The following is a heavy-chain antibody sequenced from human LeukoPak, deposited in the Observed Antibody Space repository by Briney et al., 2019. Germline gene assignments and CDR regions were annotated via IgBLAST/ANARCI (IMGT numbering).Heavy chain of an antibody. V-gene: IGHV3-23*01. Sequence: GGSLRLSCAASVFTFSSYSMSWVRQAPWKGLEWISAICGSGGSTYYADSVKGRFTISRDNSKNTLYLQMNSLRAEDTAVYYCANSLGSYYYDSSGYFDYWGQGTLVTVSS. CDR3: ANSLGSYYYDSSGYFDY. CDR2: ICGSGGST. J-gene: IGHJ4*02. D-gene: IGHD3-22*01. CDR1: VFTFSSYS.